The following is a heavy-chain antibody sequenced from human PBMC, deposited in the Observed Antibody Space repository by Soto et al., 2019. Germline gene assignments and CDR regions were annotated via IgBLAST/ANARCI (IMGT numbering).Heavy chain of an antibody. V-gene: IGHV3-11*01. CDR1: GFTFSDYY. CDR3: ARDPREYYFDY. CDR2: ISSSGSTI. Sequence: GGSLRLSCAASGFTFSDYYMSWIGQAPGKGLEWVSYISSSGSTIYYADSVKGRFTISRDNAKNSLYLQMNSLRAEDTAVYYCARDPREYYFDYWGQGTLVTVSS. J-gene: IGHJ4*02.